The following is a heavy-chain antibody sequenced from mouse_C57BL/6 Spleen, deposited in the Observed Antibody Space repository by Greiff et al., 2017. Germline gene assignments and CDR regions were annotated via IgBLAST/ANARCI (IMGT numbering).Heavy chain of an antibody. D-gene: IGHD2-4*01. Sequence: VQRVESGPGLVAPSQSLSITCTVSGFSLTSYAISWVRQPPGKGLEWLGVIWTGGGTNYNLALKSRLSISKDNSKSQVFLKMNSLQTDDTARYYCARNLRDYDGGYAMDYWGQGTSVTVSS. CDR1: GFSLTSYA. CDR3: ARNLRDYDGGYAMDY. CDR2: IWTGGGT. J-gene: IGHJ4*01. V-gene: IGHV2-9-1*01.